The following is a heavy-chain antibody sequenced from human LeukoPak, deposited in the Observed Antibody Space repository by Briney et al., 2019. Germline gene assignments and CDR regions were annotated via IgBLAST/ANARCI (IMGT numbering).Heavy chain of an antibody. V-gene: IGHV5-51*01. D-gene: IGHD6-13*01. CDR1: GYSFTCFW. CDR3: ARLGSSRWYYYYGMDV. Sequence: GGSLKIPFKGSGYSFTCFWIGWVRQMPGKGLEWMGVIFPGDSDTRYSPSFQGRVPISADKSISTAYLQWSSLRVSDTAVYYCARLGSSRWYYYYGMDVWGQGTTVSDSS. CDR2: IFPGDSDT. J-gene: IGHJ6*01.